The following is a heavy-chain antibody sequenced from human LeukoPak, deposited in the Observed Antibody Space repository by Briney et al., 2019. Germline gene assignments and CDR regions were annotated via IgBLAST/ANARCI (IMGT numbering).Heavy chain of an antibody. D-gene: IGHD4-17*01. CDR1: AFTFSRYG. Sequence: GGSLRLSCAASAFTFSRYGMHWVRQAPGKGLEWVAFIRYDGSNKYYADSVKGRFTISRDNSKNTLYLQMNSLRAEDTAVYYCATPPTVTKAIDYWGQGTLVTVSS. V-gene: IGHV3-30*02. CDR2: IRYDGSNK. J-gene: IGHJ4*02. CDR3: ATPPTVTKAIDY.